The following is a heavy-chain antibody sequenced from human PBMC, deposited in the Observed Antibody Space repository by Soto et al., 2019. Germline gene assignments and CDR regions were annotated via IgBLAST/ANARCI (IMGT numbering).Heavy chain of an antibody. J-gene: IGHJ3*02. CDR1: GGTFSSYA. V-gene: IGHV1-69*01. CDR2: IIPISGTA. D-gene: IGHD3-22*01. Sequence: QVQLVQSVAEVKKPGSSVKVSCKASGGTFSSYAISWVRQAPGQGLEWMGGIIPISGTANYAQKFQGRVTITADESTSTACVDLSSVCFEYTAVYYCVSYVSSGYYFADTYAFDIWGQGTMVTVAS. CDR3: VSYVSSGYYFADTYAFDI.